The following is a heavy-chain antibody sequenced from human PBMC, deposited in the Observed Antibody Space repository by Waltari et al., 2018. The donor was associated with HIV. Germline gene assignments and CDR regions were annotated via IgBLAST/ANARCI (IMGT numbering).Heavy chain of an antibody. D-gene: IGHD5-12*01. V-gene: IGHV4-38-2*02. Sequence: PSETLSLTCAVSGYSISSGYYWGWIRQPPGKGLEWIGSFYLSGSTYYNPSLKSRVTISVDTSKNQFSLKLSSVIAADTAVYYCAREVYSGYDRGIDYWGQGTLVTVSS. CDR2: FYLSGST. CDR1: GYSISSGYY. J-gene: IGHJ4*02. CDR3: AREVYSGYDRGIDY.